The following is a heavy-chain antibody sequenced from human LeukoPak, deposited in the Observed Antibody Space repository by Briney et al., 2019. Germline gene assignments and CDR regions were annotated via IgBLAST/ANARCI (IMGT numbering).Heavy chain of an antibody. CDR2: ISSSSSYI. CDR1: GFTFSSYS. J-gene: IGHJ3*02. V-gene: IGHV3-21*01. Sequence: GGSLRLSCAASGFTFSSYSMNWVRQAPGKGLEWVSSISSSSSYIYYADSVKGRFTISRDNAKNPLYLQMNSLRAEDTAVYYCARDPRYNSAFDIWGQGTMGTVSS. D-gene: IGHD1-1*01. CDR3: ARDPRYNSAFDI.